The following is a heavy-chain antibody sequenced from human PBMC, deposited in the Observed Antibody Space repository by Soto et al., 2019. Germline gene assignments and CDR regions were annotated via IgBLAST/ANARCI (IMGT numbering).Heavy chain of an antibody. CDR2: INAGNGNT. CDR1: GYTFTSYA. J-gene: IGHJ4*02. D-gene: IGHD5-18*01. CDR3: ARVARGYSYGAHGKFDY. V-gene: IGHV1-3*01. Sequence: ASVKVSCKASGYTFTSYAMHWVRQAPGQRFEWMGWINAGNGNTKYSQKFQGRVTITRDTSASTAYMELSSLRSEDTAVYYCARVARGYSYGAHGKFDYWGQGTLVTVSS.